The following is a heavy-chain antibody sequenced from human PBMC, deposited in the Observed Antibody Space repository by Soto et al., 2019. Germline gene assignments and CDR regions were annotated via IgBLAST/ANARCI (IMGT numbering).Heavy chain of an antibody. CDR2: IIPIFGTA. J-gene: IGHJ5*02. CDR3: ARDKKGGITMVRGAIMGNWFDP. V-gene: IGHV1-69*13. Sequence: SVKVSCKASGGTFSSYAISWVRQAPGQGLGWMGGIIPIFGTANYAQKFQGRVTITADESTSTAYMELSSLRSEDTAVYYCARDKKGGITMVRGAIMGNWFDPWGQGTLVTVSS. D-gene: IGHD3-10*01. CDR1: GGTFSSYA.